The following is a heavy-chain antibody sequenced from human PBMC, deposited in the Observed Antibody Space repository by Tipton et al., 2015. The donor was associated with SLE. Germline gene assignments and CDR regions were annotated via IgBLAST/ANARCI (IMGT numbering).Heavy chain of an antibody. CDR3: AREYSYYDILTGYHDAFDI. CDR1: GGTFSSYA. V-gene: IGHV1-69*01. J-gene: IGHJ3*02. CDR2: IIPIFGTA. Sequence: QSGPEVKKPGSSVKVSCKASGGTFSSYAISWVRQAPGQGLEWMGGIIPIFGTANYAQKFQGRVTITADESTSTAYMELSSLRSEDTAVYYCAREYSYYDILTGYHDAFDIWGQGTMVTVSS. D-gene: IGHD3-9*01.